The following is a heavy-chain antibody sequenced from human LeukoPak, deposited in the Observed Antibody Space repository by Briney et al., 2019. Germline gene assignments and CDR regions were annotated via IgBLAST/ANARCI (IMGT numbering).Heavy chain of an antibody. V-gene: IGHV3-23*01. CDR3: AKARGSSVYEQFDY. CDR2: ISTIGRAK. D-gene: IGHD5/OR15-5a*01. J-gene: IGHJ4*02. CDR1: GFAFSTYA. Sequence: GGSLRLSCSASGFAFSTYAITTVRQAPEKGLQYVSTISTIGRAKYYAGSVEGRFTISRDNSKTTLYLQMNGLRADDTAVYYCAKARGSSVYEQFDYWGQGTQVTVSP.